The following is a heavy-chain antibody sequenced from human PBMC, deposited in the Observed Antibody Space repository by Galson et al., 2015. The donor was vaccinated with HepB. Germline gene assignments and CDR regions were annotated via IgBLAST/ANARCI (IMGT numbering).Heavy chain of an antibody. D-gene: IGHD6-25*01. Sequence: SLRLSCAASGFSFSSHSMNWVRQAPGKGLEWVSYISAGSTTRYYAASVKGRFTISRDNARNSVSLHMSSLRDEDTAVYYCARNPASYDYYNMYVWGQGTTVTVSS. V-gene: IGHV3-48*02. CDR2: ISAGSTTR. J-gene: IGHJ6*02. CDR3: ARNPASYDYYNMYV. CDR1: GFSFSSHS.